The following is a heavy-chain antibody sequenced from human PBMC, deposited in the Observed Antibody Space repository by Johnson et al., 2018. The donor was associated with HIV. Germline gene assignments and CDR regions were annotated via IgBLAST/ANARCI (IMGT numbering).Heavy chain of an antibody. CDR2: ISWNSGSI. CDR3: ARDGNAGYCTNGVCYNDAYDI. Sequence: VLLVESGGGLVQPGRSLKLSCAASGFTFDDYAMHWVRQAPGKGLEWVSGISWNSGSIGYADSVKGRFTISRDNAKNSLYLQMNSLRAEDTALYYCARDGNAGYCTNGVCYNDAYDIWGQGVMVTVSS. J-gene: IGHJ3*02. CDR1: GFTFDDYA. D-gene: IGHD2-8*01. V-gene: IGHV3-9*01.